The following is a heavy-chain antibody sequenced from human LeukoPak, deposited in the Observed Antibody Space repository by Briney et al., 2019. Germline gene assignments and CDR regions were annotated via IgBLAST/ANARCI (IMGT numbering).Heavy chain of an antibody. Sequence: GGSLRLSCAASGFTFRTYGMHWVRQAPGKGLEWVAVIWYDGSIKYYADSVKGRFTISRDNSKNTLYLQVSSLRAEDTAVYYCAREQSDGFDIWGQGTLVTVSS. CDR2: IWYDGSIK. V-gene: IGHV3-33*01. D-gene: IGHD5-24*01. J-gene: IGHJ3*02. CDR3: AREQSDGFDI. CDR1: GFTFRTYG.